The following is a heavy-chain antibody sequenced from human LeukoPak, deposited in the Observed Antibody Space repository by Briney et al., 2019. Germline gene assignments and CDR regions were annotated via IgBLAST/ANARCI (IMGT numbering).Heavy chain of an antibody. CDR1: GYTFTGYY. CDR2: INPNSGGT. J-gene: IGHJ4*02. CDR3: AREYGSGSYYIF. Sequence: ASVKVSCKASGYTFTGYYMHWVRQAPGQGLEWMGWINPNSGGTNYAQKFQGRVTMTRDTSISTAYMELSRLRSDDTAVYYCAREYGSGSYYIFWGQGTLVTVSS. D-gene: IGHD3-10*01. V-gene: IGHV1-2*02.